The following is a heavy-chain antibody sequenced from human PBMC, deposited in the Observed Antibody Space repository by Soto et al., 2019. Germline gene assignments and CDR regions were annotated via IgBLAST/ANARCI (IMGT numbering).Heavy chain of an antibody. CDR3: TIIVHFDRY. CDR1: GFTYTNAR. D-gene: IGHD3-9*01. CDR2: IERTTDGATT. Sequence: EVQLVESGGNLVEPGGSLRLSCVASGFTYTNARMSWVRQAPGKGLEWVGRIERTTDGATTDYAAPVRGRFIISRDDLKDTLYLQMNSLKPEDTGVYYCTIIVHFDRYWGQGTLVTVSS. J-gene: IGHJ4*02. V-gene: IGHV3-15*04.